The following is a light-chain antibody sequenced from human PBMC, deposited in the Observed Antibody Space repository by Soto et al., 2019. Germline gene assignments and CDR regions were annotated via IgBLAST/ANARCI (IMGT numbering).Light chain of an antibody. CDR1: QSINNF. CDR3: QQSYSTPLT. J-gene: IGKJ4*01. Sequence: DIQMTQSPSSLSASVGDRVTITCRASQSINNFLYWYQQKPGKAPELLIYAATRLQSGVPSRFSGSGSATEFTLTISSLQPEDFATYYCQQSYSTPLTFGGGTNVEIK. CDR2: AAT. V-gene: IGKV1-39*01.